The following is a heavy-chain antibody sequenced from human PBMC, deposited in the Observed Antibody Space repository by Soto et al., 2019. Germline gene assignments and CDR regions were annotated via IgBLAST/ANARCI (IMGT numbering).Heavy chain of an antibody. V-gene: IGHV4-31*03. Sequence: KPSETLSLTCTVSGGSISSGGYYWSWIRQHPGKGLEWIGYIYYSGSTYYNPSLKSRVTISVDTSKNQFSLKLSSVTAAGTAVYYCATHEYYDFWSGYYPFDYWGQGTLVTVSS. CDR3: ATHEYYDFWSGYYPFDY. J-gene: IGHJ4*02. D-gene: IGHD3-3*01. CDR2: IYYSGST. CDR1: GGSISSGGYY.